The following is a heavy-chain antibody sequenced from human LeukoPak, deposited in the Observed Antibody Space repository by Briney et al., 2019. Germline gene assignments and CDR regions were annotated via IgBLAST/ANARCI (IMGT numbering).Heavy chain of an antibody. CDR2: INPNSGGT. D-gene: IGHD4-17*01. CDR3: ASAATVTSYYFDS. Sequence: ASVTVSCKASGYTFTGYYMHWVRQAPGQGLEWMGWINPNSGGTNYAQKFQGRVTMTRDTSISTAYMELSRLRSDDTAVYYCASAATVTSYYFDSWGQGTLVTVSS. CDR1: GYTFTGYY. V-gene: IGHV1-2*02. J-gene: IGHJ4*02.